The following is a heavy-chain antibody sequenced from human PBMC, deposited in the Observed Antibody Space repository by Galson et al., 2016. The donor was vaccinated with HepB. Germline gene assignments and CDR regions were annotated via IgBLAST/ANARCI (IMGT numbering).Heavy chain of an antibody. CDR1: GFTFSSYG. J-gene: IGHJ4*02. CDR3: AKDQWDCSGGSCYSVGLFDY. CDR2: ISYDGSNK. Sequence: SLRLSCAASGFTFSSYGMPWVRKAPGTGLEWVAVISYDGSNKYSADSVTGRLTISRDNSKNTLYLQMNSLRAVDTAVYYCAKDQWDCSGGSCYSVGLFDYWGQGSLVTVSS. D-gene: IGHD2-15*01. V-gene: IGHV3-30*18.